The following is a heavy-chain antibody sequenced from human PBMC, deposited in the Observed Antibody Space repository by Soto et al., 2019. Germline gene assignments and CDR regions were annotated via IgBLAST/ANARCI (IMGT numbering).Heavy chain of an antibody. Sequence: GGSLRLSCAASGFTFDDYAMHWVRQAPGKGLEWVSGISWNSGSIGYADSVKGRFTISRDNAKNSLYLQMNSLRAEDTALYYCAKDRIAVAAPDAFDIWGQGTMVTVSS. CDR2: ISWNSGSI. V-gene: IGHV3-9*01. CDR3: AKDRIAVAAPDAFDI. J-gene: IGHJ3*02. D-gene: IGHD6-19*01. CDR1: GFTFDDYA.